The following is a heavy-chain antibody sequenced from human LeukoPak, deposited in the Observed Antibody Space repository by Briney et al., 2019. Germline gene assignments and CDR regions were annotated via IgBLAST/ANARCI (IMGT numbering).Heavy chain of an antibody. CDR3: ARRSLLRTVGYYYALDV. Sequence: SETLSLTCTVSGGSISSYYWSWIRQPPGKGLEWIGYIYYSGSTNYNPSLKSRVTISVDTSKNQFSLKLSSVTAADTAVYYCARRSLLRTVGYYYALDVWGQGTTVTVSS. V-gene: IGHV4-59*08. CDR2: IYYSGST. J-gene: IGHJ6*02. CDR1: GGSISSYY. D-gene: IGHD1-26*01.